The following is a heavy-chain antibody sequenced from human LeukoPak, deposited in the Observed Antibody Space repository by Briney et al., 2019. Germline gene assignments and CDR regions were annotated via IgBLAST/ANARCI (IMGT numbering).Heavy chain of an antibody. V-gene: IGHV4-38-2*02. CDR2: IYHSGST. CDR3: SVEMATIEGSHFDY. D-gene: IGHD5-24*01. CDR1: GYSISSGYY. J-gene: IGHJ4*02. Sequence: PSETLSLTCTVSGYSISSGYYWGWIRQPPGKGLEWIGSIYHSGSTYYNPSLKSRVTISVDTSKNQFSLKLSSVTAADTAVYYCSVEMATIEGSHFDYWGQGTLVTVSS.